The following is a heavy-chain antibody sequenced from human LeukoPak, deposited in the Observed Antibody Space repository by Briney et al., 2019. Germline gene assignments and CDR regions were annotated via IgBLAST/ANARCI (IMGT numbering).Heavy chain of an antibody. D-gene: IGHD5-12*01. CDR3: ARVKSKVARPGWYFDL. Sequence: SETLSLTCTVSGGSISSSSYYWGWIRQPPGKGLEWIGSIYYSGSTNYNPSLKSRVTMSVDTSKNQFSLKLSSVTAADTAVYYCARVKSKVARPGWYFDLWGRGTLVTVSS. CDR2: IYYSGST. CDR1: GGSISSSSYY. V-gene: IGHV4-39*07. J-gene: IGHJ2*01.